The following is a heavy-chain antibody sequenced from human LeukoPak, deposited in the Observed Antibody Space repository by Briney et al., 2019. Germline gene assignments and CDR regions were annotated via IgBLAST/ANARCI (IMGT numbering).Heavy chain of an antibody. J-gene: IGHJ4*02. V-gene: IGHV3-21*01. CDR3: ARTLALRYCSGGSCYYFDY. Sequence: PGGSLRLSCAAAGFTFTDYSMNWVRQAPGKGLEWVSTISSDSGHIYYADSVKGRFTISRDNAENSLYLQMNSLRAEDTAVYYCARTLALRYCSGGSCYYFDYWGQGTLVTVSS. CDR1: GFTFTDYS. CDR2: ISSDSGHI. D-gene: IGHD2-15*01.